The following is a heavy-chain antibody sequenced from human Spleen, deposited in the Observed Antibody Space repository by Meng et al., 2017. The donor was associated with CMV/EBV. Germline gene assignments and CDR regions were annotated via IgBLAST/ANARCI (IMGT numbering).Heavy chain of an antibody. J-gene: IGHJ4*02. CDR3: AINRINSGYENLNFDY. CDR2: INPNRGGT. V-gene: IGHV1-2*02. Sequence: ASVKASCNASGYTFTGYYMHWVRQAPGQGLESMGCINPNRGGTNYAQKFQARVTMTRDTSISTAYMELSRLRSDDTAVYYCAINRINSGYENLNFDYWGQGTLVTVSS. D-gene: IGHD5-12*01. CDR1: GYTFTGYY.